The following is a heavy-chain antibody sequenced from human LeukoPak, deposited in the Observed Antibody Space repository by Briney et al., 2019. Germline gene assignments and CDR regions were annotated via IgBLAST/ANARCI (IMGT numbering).Heavy chain of an antibody. V-gene: IGHV3-7*03. J-gene: IGHJ4*02. CDR3: ARDSLIQYGSGSYWGFDY. CDR1: GFIFSNYW. Sequence: YPGGSLRLSCAASGFIFSNYWMSWVRQAPGKGPGWVGDIKTDGSDKYYVGSVKGRFTISRDNAKNSLYLQMNSLRAEDTAVYYCARDSLIQYGSGSYWGFDYWGQGILVTVSS. CDR2: IKTDGSDK. D-gene: IGHD3-10*01.